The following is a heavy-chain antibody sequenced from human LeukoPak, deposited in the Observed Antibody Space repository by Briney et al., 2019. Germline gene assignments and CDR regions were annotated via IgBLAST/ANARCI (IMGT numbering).Heavy chain of an antibody. Sequence: GGSLRLSCAVSGFTFGSYEMNWVRQAPGKGLDWVSYISSSGSTVYYPDSVKGRFTISRDNAKNSLYLQMTSLRGEDPAVYYCARGGAVAGLYWGQGTLVTVSS. D-gene: IGHD6-19*01. CDR2: ISSSGSTV. J-gene: IGHJ4*02. CDR3: ARGGAVAGLY. CDR1: GFTFGSYE. V-gene: IGHV3-48*03.